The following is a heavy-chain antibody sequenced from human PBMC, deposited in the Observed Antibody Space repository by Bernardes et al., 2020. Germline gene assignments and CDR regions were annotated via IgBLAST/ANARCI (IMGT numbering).Heavy chain of an antibody. CDR2: ISRSSPYI. V-gene: IGHV3-21*01. Sequence: GGSLRLSCVASGFTFSSYSLNWVRQAPGTGLEWVSFISRSSPYIYYADSGKGRFTISRDNAKNSLYLQMNSLRAEDTAVYYCAKGERYCSSTKCYDWFDPWGQGTLVTGS. J-gene: IGHJ5*02. D-gene: IGHD2-2*01. CDR1: GFTFSSYS. CDR3: AKGERYCSSTKCYDWFDP.